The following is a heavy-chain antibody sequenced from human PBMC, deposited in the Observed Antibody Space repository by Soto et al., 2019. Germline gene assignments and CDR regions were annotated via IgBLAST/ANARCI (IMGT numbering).Heavy chain of an antibody. Sequence: SETLSLTCTVSGGSISSYFWSWIRQPPGKGLEWIGYIYYSGSTNYNPSLKSRVTISVDTSKNQFSLKLSSVTAADTAVYYCARAGTYYYDSSGFFDYWGQGTLVTVSS. CDR2: IYYSGST. D-gene: IGHD3-22*01. CDR3: ARAGTYYYDSSGFFDY. V-gene: IGHV4-59*01. CDR1: GGSISSYF. J-gene: IGHJ4*02.